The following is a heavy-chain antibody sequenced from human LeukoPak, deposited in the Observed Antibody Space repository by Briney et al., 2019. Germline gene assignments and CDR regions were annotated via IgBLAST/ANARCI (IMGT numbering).Heavy chain of an antibody. J-gene: IGHJ4*02. CDR3: ASLAVGNDY. D-gene: IGHD6-19*01. Sequence: GGSLRLSCAASGFTFSSYEMNWVRQAPGKGLEWVAVISYDGSNKYYADSVKGRFTISRDNCKNTLYLQMNSLRAEDTAVYYCASLAVGNDYWGQGTLVTVSS. CDR1: GFTFSSYE. CDR2: ISYDGSNK. V-gene: IGHV3-30*03.